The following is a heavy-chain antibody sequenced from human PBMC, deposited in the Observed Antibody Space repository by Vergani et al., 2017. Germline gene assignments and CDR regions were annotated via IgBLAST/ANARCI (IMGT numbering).Heavy chain of an antibody. J-gene: IGHJ6*04. CDR2: ISYDGSNK. CDR3: ARGRTTVVIEDV. CDR1: GFTFSSYA. D-gene: IGHD4-23*01. V-gene: IGHV3-30*04. Sequence: QVQLVESGGGVVQPGRSLRLSCAASGFTFSSYAMHWVRQAPGKGLEWVAVISYDGSNKYYADSVKGRFTISRDNSKNTLYLQMNSLRAEDTAVYYCARGRTTVVIEDVWGKGTTVTVSS.